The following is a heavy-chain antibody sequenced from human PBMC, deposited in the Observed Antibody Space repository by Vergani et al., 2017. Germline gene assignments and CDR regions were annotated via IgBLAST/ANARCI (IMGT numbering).Heavy chain of an antibody. V-gene: IGHV3-23*01. CDR1: GFTFSSYA. J-gene: IGHJ6*02. Sequence: EVQLLESGGGLVQPGGSLRLSCAASGFTFSSYAMSWVRQAPGKGLEWVSAISGSGGSTYYADSVKGRFTISRDNSKNTLYLQMNSLRAEDTAVYYCADSSSGYGWLPTSSRGMDVWGQGTTVTVSS. D-gene: IGHD6-13*01. CDR3: ADSSSGYGWLPTSSRGMDV. CDR2: ISGSGGST.